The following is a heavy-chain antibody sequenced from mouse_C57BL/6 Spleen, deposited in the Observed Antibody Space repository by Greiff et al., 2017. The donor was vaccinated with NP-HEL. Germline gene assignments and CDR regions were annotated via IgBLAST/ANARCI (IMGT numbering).Heavy chain of an antibody. CDR3: ARSYGSLYYYAMDY. J-gene: IGHJ4*01. CDR2: IRNKANGYTT. V-gene: IGHV7-3*01. D-gene: IGHD1-1*01. Sequence: EVQGVESGGGLVQPGGSLSLSCAASGFTFTDYYMSWVRQPPGKALEWLGFIRNKANGYTTEYSASVKGRFTISRDNSQSILYLQMNALRAEDSATYYCARSYGSLYYYAMDYWGQGTSVTVSS. CDR1: GFTFTDYY.